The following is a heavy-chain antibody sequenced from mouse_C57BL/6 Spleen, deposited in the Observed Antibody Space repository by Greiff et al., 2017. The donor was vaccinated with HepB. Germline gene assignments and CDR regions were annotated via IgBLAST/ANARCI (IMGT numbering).Heavy chain of an antibody. V-gene: IGHV1-55*01. Sequence: QVQLQQPGAELVKPGASVKMSCKASGYTFTSYWITWVKQRPGQGLEWIGDIYPGSGSTNYNEKFKSKATLTVDTSSSTAYMQHSRLTSEDSAVYYSHPPPYYFDYWGQGTTLTVSS. J-gene: IGHJ2*01. CDR3: HPPPYYFDY. CDR1: GYTFTSYW. CDR2: IYPGSGST.